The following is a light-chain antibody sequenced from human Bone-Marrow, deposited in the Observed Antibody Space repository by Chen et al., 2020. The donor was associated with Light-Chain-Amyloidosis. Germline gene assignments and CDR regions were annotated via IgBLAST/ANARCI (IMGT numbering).Light chain of an antibody. CDR2: RDT. CDR1: DLPTKY. V-gene: IGLV3-25*03. CDR3: QSADSSGTDEVI. Sequence: SYELTQPPSVSVSPGHTARITCSGDDLPTKYAYLYQQKPGQAPVLVIHRDTERPSGISERFSGSSSGTTATLTISGVQTEDEADYHGQSADSSGTDEVIVGGGTKLTVL. J-gene: IGLJ2*01.